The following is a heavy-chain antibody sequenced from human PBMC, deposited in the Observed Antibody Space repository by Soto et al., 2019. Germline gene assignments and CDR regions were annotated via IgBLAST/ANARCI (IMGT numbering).Heavy chain of an antibody. J-gene: IGHJ4*02. CDR3: AKWLRGGSYYCDF. CDR2: VQSNHVT. V-gene: IGHV3-23*03. D-gene: IGHD1-26*01. CDR1: GFTCGSHA. Sequence: VGSLRLSCQASGFTCGSHAMSWVRQAPGKGLEWVALVQSNHVTYYADSVRGRFSVSRDDSKNTVSLQMDSLRVEDTALYYCAKWLRGGSYYCDFWGQGAKVTVSS.